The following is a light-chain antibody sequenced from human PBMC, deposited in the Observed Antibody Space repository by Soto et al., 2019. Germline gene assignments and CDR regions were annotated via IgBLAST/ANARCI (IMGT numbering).Light chain of an antibody. Sequence: EILLTQSPATLSLSPGERATLSCGASQSVTRTYLAWYQQKPGLAPRLLIYDASKRAAGIPDRFSGSGSGTDFTFTISRLEPEDFAVYYCLQYGSPPNSFGQGTRLEIK. CDR3: LQYGSPPNS. J-gene: IGKJ2*03. CDR1: QSVTRTY. V-gene: IGKV3D-20*01. CDR2: DAS.